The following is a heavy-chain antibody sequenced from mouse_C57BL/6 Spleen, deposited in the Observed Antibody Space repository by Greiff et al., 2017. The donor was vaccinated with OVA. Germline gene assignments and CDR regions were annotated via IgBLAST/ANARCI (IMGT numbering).Heavy chain of an antibody. CDR3: TRGLYDYDA. V-gene: IGHV1-59*01. Sequence: QVQLQQPGAELVRPGTSVKLSCKASGYTFTSYWMHWVKQRPGQGLEWIGVIDPSDSYTNYNQKFKGKATLTVGTSSSTAYMQLSSLTSEDAAVYDCTRGLYDYDAWGQGTLVTVSA. J-gene: IGHJ3*01. CDR2: IDPSDSYT. CDR1: GYTFTSYW. D-gene: IGHD2-4*01.